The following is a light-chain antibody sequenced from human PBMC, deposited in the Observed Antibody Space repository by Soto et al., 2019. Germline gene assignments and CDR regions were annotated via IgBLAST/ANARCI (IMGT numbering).Light chain of an antibody. CDR1: QSSSNY. CDR2: AAS. V-gene: IGKV1-39*01. J-gene: IGKJ1*01. CDR3: QQSYSSSWT. Sequence: DIQMTQSPSSLSASVGDRVTITCRASQSSSNYLNWYQHKPGKAPKFLIYAASSLQSGVPSRFSGSGSGTDFSLTISSLQREDFATYFCQQSYSSSWTFGQGTKVEI.